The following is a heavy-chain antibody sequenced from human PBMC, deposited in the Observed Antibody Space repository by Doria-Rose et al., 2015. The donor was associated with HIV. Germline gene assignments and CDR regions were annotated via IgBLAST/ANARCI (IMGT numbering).Heavy chain of an antibody. D-gene: IGHD1-26*01. CDR1: GGFISHYY. J-gene: IGHJ4*02. CDR3: ARVLSGTYDY. CDR2: IFYTGST. V-gene: IGHV4-59*01. Sequence: QVQLQESGPGLVKPSETLSLTCSVSGGFISHYYWSWIRQPPGKGLEYIGDIFYTGSTNYSPSLKSRVSISIDTSKNKFSLRLSSVTAADTAVYYCARVLSGTYDYWGQGTLVTVSS.